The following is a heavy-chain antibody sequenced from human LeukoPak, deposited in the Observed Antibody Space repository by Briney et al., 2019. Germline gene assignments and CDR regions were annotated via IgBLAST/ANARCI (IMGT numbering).Heavy chain of an antibody. V-gene: IGHV3-23*01. CDR2: ISGSGGST. CDR3: AKDYYEEGAFDI. Sequence: GGSLRLSCAASGFTFSSYAMSWVRQAPGPGLKWVSAISGSGGSTYYADSVRGRFTISRDNSKNTLYLQMNSLRAEDTAVYYCAKDYYEEGAFDIWGQGTMVTVSS. D-gene: IGHD3-22*01. CDR1: GFTFSSYA. J-gene: IGHJ3*02.